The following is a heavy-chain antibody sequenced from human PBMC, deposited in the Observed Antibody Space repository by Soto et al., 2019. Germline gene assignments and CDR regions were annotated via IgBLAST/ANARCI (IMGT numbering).Heavy chain of an antibody. V-gene: IGHV4-39*01. D-gene: IGHD3-3*01. CDR2: IYYSGST. J-gene: IGHJ6*02. CDR1: GGSISSSSYY. Sequence: SETLSLTCTVSGGSISSSSYYWGWIRQPPGKGLEWIGSIYYSGSTYYNPSLKSRVTISVDTSKNQFSLKLSSVTAADTAVYYCARESKDFWSGLLDYYGMDVWGQGTTVT. CDR3: ARESKDFWSGLLDYYGMDV.